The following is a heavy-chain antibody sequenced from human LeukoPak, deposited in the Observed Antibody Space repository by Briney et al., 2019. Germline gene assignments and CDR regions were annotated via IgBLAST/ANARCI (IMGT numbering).Heavy chain of an antibody. Sequence: GGSLRLSCAASGFTFSSYAMSWVRQAPGKGLEWVSAISGSGGSTYYADSVKGRFTISRDNSKNTLYPRMNSLRAEDTAVYYCAKDQVYYDSSGYHDYWGQGTLVTVSS. CDR1: GFTFSSYA. J-gene: IGHJ4*02. CDR3: AKDQVYYDSSGYHDY. CDR2: ISGSGGST. D-gene: IGHD3-22*01. V-gene: IGHV3-23*01.